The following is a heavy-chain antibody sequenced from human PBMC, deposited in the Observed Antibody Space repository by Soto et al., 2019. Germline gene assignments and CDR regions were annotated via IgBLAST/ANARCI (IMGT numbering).Heavy chain of an antibody. CDR3: AREVRDYYDSSGHSNWFDP. J-gene: IGHJ5*02. V-gene: IGHV4-34*01. CDR2: INHSGST. D-gene: IGHD3-22*01. CDR1: GGSFSGYY. Sequence: SETLSLTCAVYGGSFSGYYWSWIRQPPGKGLEWIGEINHSGSTNYNPSLKSRVTISVDTSKNQFSLKLSSVTAADTAVYYCAREVRDYYDSSGHSNWFDPWGQGTLVTVSS.